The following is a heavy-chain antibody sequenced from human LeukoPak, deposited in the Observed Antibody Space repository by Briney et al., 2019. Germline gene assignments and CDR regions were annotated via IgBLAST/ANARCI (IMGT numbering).Heavy chain of an antibody. D-gene: IGHD4-17*01. V-gene: IGHV3-49*04. CDR3: TRERFDYGDYLSDY. Sequence: PGRSLRLSCTTSGFTFGDYAMSWVRQAPGKGLEWVGFIRSKAYGGTTEYAASVKGRSTISRDDSKSIAYLQMNSLKAEDTAVYYCTRERFDYGDYLSDYWGQGTLVTVSS. CDR2: IRSKAYGGTT. J-gene: IGHJ4*02. CDR1: GFTFGDYA.